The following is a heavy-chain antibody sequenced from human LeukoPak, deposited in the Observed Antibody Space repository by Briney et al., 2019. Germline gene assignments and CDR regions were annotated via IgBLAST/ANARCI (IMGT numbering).Heavy chain of an antibody. J-gene: IGHJ4*02. Sequence: ASVKVSCKASGYAFTSYGISWVRQAPGQGLEWMGWISAYNGNTNYAQKLQDRVTMTTDTSTSTAYMELRSLRSDDTAVYYCARTNVYYYASSDYYPYFDYWAQGTLVTVSS. CDR3: ARTNVYYYASSDYYPYFDY. CDR1: GYAFTSYG. V-gene: IGHV1-18*01. CDR2: ISAYNGNT. D-gene: IGHD3-22*01.